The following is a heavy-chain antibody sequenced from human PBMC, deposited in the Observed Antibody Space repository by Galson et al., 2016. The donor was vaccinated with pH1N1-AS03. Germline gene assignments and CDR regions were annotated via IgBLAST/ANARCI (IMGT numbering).Heavy chain of an antibody. CDR2: MDSSGRK. D-gene: IGHD3-10*01. CDR1: GGSISGNF. CDR3: ARESSGLGRGLDY. V-gene: IGHV4-4*07. J-gene: IGHJ4*02. Sequence: SETLSLTCSVSGGSISGNFWTWIRQPAGEGLEWIERMDSSGRKNYNSSLESRVTLSVDTSKNQFSLRLTSVTAADTAVYYCARESSGLGRGLDYWGQGTLVTVSS.